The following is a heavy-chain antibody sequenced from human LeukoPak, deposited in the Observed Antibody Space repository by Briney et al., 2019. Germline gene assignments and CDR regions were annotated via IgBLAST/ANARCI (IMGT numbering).Heavy chain of an antibody. CDR3: ARFLKPSAMFAFDI. D-gene: IGHD2-2*01. J-gene: IGHJ3*02. Sequence: SETLSLTCTVSGGSISNYYWSWIRQPPGKALEWIRYIFYTGSTSYNPSLKSRVTISVDTSKNQFSLKLSSVTAADTAVYYCARFLKPSAMFAFDIWGQGTMVTVSS. CDR2: IFYTGST. CDR1: GGSISNYY. V-gene: IGHV4-59*01.